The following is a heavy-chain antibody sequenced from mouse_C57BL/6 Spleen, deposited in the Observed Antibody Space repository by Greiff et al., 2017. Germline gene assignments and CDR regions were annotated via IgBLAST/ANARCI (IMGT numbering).Heavy chain of an antibody. CDR3: AMGDSYYVGFAY. Sequence: EVQLQQSGPELVKPGASVKISCKASGYTFTDYYMNWVKQSHGKSLEWIGDINPNNGGTSYNQKFKGKATLTVDKSSSTAYMELRSLTSEDSAVYYCAMGDSYYVGFAYWGQGTLVTVSA. CDR1: GYTFTDYY. V-gene: IGHV1-26*01. D-gene: IGHD2-3*01. J-gene: IGHJ3*01. CDR2: INPNNGGT.